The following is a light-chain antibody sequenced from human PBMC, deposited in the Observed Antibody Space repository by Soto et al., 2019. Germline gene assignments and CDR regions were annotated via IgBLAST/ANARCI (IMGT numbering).Light chain of an antibody. CDR1: HSVDIY. V-gene: IGKV3-11*01. CDR2: DAS. J-gene: IGKJ5*01. CDR3: QQRKYWPPLT. Sequence: EAVLTQSPATLSLSPGETATLSCRASHSVDIYVAWYQQKPGQAPRLLIYDASNRATGIPARFSGSGSGTDFTLTIRSLEPEDFAVYYCQQRKYWPPLTFGQGTRLEI.